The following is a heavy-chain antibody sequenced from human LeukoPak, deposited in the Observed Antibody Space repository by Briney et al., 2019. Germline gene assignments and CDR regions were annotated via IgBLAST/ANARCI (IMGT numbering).Heavy chain of an antibody. CDR1: GYSITSGYY. V-gene: IGHV4-38-2*02. D-gene: IGHD4-11*01. CDR2: IYHSGRT. CDR3: ARDGIYSNFNY. J-gene: IGHJ4*02. Sequence: PSETLSLTCTVSGYSITSGYYWGWIRQPPGKGLEWIGSIYHSGRTYYNSSLKSRVTISVDTSKNQFSLKLSSVTAADTAVYYCARDGIYSNFNYWGQGTLVTVSS.